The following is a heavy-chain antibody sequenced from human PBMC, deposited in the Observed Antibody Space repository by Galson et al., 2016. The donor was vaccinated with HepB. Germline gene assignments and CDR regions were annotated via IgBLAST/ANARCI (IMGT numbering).Heavy chain of an antibody. CDR3: ASGYYYMDV. Sequence: TLSLTCTVSGGSINSGGHYWSWIRLHPGKGLEWIGYIYYSGRTYHNPSLKSRITISVDTSKNQFSLKLSSLTAADTAVYYCASGYYYMDVWGKGTTVTVSS. J-gene: IGHJ6*03. CDR2: IYYSGRT. V-gene: IGHV4-31*03. CDR1: GGSINSGGHY.